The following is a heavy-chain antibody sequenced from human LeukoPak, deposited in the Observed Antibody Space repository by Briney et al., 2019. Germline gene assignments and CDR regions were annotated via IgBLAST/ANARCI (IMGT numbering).Heavy chain of an antibody. CDR1: GGSISTSSYY. V-gene: IGHV4-39*07. CDR3: ARSFTALIMS. D-gene: IGHD5-18*01. J-gene: IGHJ5*02. CDR2: IYYSGTT. Sequence: ASETLSLTCSVSGGSISTSSYYWGWIRQSPGKGLEWIATIYYSGTTYYTASLKSRLTMSIDTSRNQFYLRLSSVTAADTAVYFCARSFTALIMSWGQGTLVTVTS.